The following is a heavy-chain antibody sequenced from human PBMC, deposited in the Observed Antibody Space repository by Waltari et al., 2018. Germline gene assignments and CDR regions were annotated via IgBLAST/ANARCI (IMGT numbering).Heavy chain of an antibody. J-gene: IGHJ4*02. Sequence: VQLVQSGAEVKKPGESLKVSCKASGGTFSSYAISWVRQAPGQGLAWMGGIIPIFGTANYAQKFQGRVTITTDESTSTAYMELSSLRSEDTAVYYCAREYNWNYRGGFDYWGQGTLVTVSS. V-gene: IGHV1-69*01. CDR1: GGTFSSYA. CDR2: IIPIFGTA. CDR3: AREYNWNYRGGFDY. D-gene: IGHD1-7*01.